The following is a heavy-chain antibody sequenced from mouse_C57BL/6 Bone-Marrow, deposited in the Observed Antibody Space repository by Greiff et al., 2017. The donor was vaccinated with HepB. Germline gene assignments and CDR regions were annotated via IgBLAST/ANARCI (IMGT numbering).Heavy chain of an antibody. V-gene: IGHV5-4*03. D-gene: IGHD2-4*01. Sequence: DVMLVESGGGLVKPGGSLKLSCAASGFTFSSYAMSWVRQTPEKRLEWVATISDGGSYTYYPDNVKGRFTISRDNAKNNLYLQMSHLKSEDTAMYYCARADGGYDYDGVYAMDYWGQGTSVTVSS. CDR2: ISDGGSYT. CDR1: GFTFSSYA. CDR3: ARADGGYDYDGVYAMDY. J-gene: IGHJ4*01.